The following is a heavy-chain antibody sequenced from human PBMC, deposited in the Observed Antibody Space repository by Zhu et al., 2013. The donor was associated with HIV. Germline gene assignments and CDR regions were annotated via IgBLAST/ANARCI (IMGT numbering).Heavy chain of an antibody. D-gene: IGHD3-10*01. CDR3: ARDSASARNFDY. CDR2: IIPIFGSA. J-gene: IGHJ4*02. Sequence: VQLVQSGAEVQKPGASVKVSCRASGYTFTTYDINWVRQATGQGPEWMGGIIPIFGSANYAQRFQGRVTITADESTRTAYMELSTLRSEDTAVYYCARDSASARNFDYWGQGTLVTVSS. CDR1: GYTFTTYD. V-gene: IGHV1-69*01.